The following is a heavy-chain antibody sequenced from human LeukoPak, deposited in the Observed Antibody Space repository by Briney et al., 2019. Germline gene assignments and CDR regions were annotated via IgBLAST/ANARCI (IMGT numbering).Heavy chain of an antibody. CDR3: ARDGWELPFDY. J-gene: IGHJ4*02. D-gene: IGHD1-26*01. V-gene: IGHV4-34*01. CDR2: INHSGST. Sequence: SETLSLTCAVYGGSFSGYYWSWIRQTPGKGLEWIGEINHSGSTNYNPSLKSRVTISVDTSKNQFSLKLSSVTAADTAVYYCARDGWELPFDYWGQGTLVTVSS. CDR1: GGSFSGYY.